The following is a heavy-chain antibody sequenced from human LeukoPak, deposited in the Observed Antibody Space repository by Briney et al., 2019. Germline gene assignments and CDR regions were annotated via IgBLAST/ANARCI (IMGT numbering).Heavy chain of an antibody. CDR3: ARALGYSYGYVVDY. J-gene: IGHJ4*02. V-gene: IGHV3-48*01. CDR2: ISSSSGTT. D-gene: IGHD5-18*01. CDR1: GFIFSNYN. Sequence: GGSLRLSCAASGFIFSNYNMNWVRQAPGKGLEWVPSISSSSGTTYYADSVKGRFTISGDNAKNSLYLQMNSLRAEDTAVYYCARALGYSYGYVVDYWGQGTLVTVSS.